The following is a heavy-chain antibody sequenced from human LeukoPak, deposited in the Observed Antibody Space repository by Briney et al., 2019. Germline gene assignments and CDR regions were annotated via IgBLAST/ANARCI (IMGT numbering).Heavy chain of an antibody. CDR2: INHSGST. D-gene: IGHD6-13*01. Sequence: PSETLSLTCAVYGGSFSGYYWSWIRQPPGKGLEWIGEINHSGSTNYNPSLKSRVTISVDTSKNQFSLKLSSVTAADTAVYYCARVRSSWTRLREYNWFDPWGQGTLVTVSS. CDR1: GGSFSGYY. CDR3: ARVRSSWTRLREYNWFDP. J-gene: IGHJ5*02. V-gene: IGHV4-34*01.